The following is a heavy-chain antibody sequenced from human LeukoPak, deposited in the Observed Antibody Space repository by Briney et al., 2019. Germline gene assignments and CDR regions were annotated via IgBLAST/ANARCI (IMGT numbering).Heavy chain of an antibody. CDR1: GGSISSGSYY. V-gene: IGHV4-61*02. Sequence: KPSETLSLTCTVSGGSISSGSYYWSWIRQPAGKGLEWIGRIYTSGSTNYNPSLKSRVTISVDTSKNQFSLKLSSVTAADTAVYYCASQKQQLVPAWFDPWGQGTLVTVSS. J-gene: IGHJ5*02. D-gene: IGHD6-13*01. CDR3: ASQKQQLVPAWFDP. CDR2: IYTSGST.